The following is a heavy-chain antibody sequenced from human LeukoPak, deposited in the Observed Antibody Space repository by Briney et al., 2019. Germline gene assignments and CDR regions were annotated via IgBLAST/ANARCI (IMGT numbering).Heavy chain of an antibody. D-gene: IGHD4-23*01. V-gene: IGHV3-21*01. J-gene: IGHJ3*02. CDR2: ISSSSSYK. Sequence: GGSLRLSCAASGFTFSNAWMNWVRQAPGKGLEWVSSISSSSSYKYYADSVKGRFTISRDNAKNSLYLQMNSLRAEDTAVYYCARTNNSESDDAFDIWGQGTMVTVSS. CDR3: ARTNNSESDDAFDI. CDR1: GFTFSNAW.